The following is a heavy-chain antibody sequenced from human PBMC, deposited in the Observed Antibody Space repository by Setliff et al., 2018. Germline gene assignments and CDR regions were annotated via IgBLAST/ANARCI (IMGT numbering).Heavy chain of an antibody. CDR1: GYSLSAYV. CDR2: INGASGNT. V-gene: IGHV1-3*01. CDR3: ARGFYYYGRSRWDVFDI. Sequence: ASVKVSCKASGYSLSAYVMHWVRQAPGQRLEWMGWINGASGNTKYSQKFQGRVTITRDTSASTAHMELSSLRSEDTAVYYCARGFYYYGRSRWDVFDIWGQGTMVTVSS. J-gene: IGHJ3*02. D-gene: IGHD3-10*01.